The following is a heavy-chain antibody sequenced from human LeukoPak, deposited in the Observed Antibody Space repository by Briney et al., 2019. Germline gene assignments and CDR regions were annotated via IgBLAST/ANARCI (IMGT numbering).Heavy chain of an antibody. Sequence: GGSLRLSCAASGFTFSSYAMHWVRQAPGKGLEWVAVTSYDGSNKYYADSVKGRFTISRDNSKNTLYLQMNSLRAEDTAVYYCARGWKLWTLDYWGQGTLVTVSS. CDR3: ARGWKLWTLDY. CDR1: GFTFSSYA. D-gene: IGHD5-18*01. J-gene: IGHJ4*02. V-gene: IGHV3-30-3*01. CDR2: TSYDGSNK.